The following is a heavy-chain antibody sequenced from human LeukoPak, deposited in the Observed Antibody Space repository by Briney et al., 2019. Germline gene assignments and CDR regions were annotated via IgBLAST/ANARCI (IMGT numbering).Heavy chain of an antibody. J-gene: IGHJ4*02. V-gene: IGHV5-51*01. CDR2: IYPGDSDT. CDR3: ARSSIIAAAGPYYFDY. Sequence: GESLKISCKGSGYSFTSYWIGWVRQMPGKGLEWMGIIYPGDSDTRYSPSLQGQVTISADKSISTAYLQWSSLKASDTAMYYCARSSIIAAAGPYYFDYWGQGTLVTVSS. D-gene: IGHD6-13*01. CDR1: GYSFTSYW.